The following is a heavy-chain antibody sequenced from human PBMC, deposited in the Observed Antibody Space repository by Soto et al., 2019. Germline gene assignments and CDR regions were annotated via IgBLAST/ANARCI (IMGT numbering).Heavy chain of an antibody. Sequence: QERLLQSGAEVRKPGSSLKVSCKVTGGTSTRYAFNWVRQAPGQGLEWMGGIVPMFGTSKYAQKFQGRVTITADTSTNIASMELRSLRSEDTAVYYCDRGSEYDFWSGYLWGQGTLVSVSS. CDR1: GGTSTRYA. D-gene: IGHD3-3*01. V-gene: IGHV1-69*06. CDR3: DRGSEYDFWSGYL. J-gene: IGHJ4*02. CDR2: IVPMFGTS.